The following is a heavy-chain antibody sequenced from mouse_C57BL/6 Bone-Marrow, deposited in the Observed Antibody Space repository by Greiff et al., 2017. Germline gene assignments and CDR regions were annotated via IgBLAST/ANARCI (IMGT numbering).Heavy chain of an antibody. D-gene: IGHD2-1*01. CDR3: ARDEEGIYYGNYDWFAY. J-gene: IGHJ3*01. V-gene: IGHV1-62-2*01. Sequence: QVQLQQSGAELVKPGASVKLSCKASGYTFTEYTIHWVKQRSGQGLEWIGWFYPGGGSIKYNEKFKDKATLTADKSSSTVYMELSRLTSEDSAVYFWARDEEGIYYGNYDWFAYWGQGTRVTGSA. CDR1: GYTFTEYT. CDR2: FYPGGGSI.